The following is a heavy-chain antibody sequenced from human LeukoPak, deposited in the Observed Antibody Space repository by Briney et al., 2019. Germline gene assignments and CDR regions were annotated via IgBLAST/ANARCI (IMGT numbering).Heavy chain of an antibody. CDR1: GGSISSHY. V-gene: IGHV4-59*08. Sequence: SETLSLTCTVSGGSISSHYWSWIRQPPGKGLEWIGYIYYSGSTNYNPSLKSRVTISEDTSKNQFSLKLSSVTAADTAVYFCASSYYGSGSYYKPESFDYWGQGTLVTVSS. CDR2: IYYSGST. CDR3: ASSYYGSGSYYKPESFDY. J-gene: IGHJ4*02. D-gene: IGHD3-10*01.